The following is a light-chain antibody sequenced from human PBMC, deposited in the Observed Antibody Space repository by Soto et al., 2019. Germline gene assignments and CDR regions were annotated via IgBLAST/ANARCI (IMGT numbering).Light chain of an antibody. Sequence: IVVTQSASTLSVSPGERATLSCRASQSFXSQFAWYEEKPGQAPRFLIXDASTRATGIPARFSGSGSGKEFTLTISSLQSEDFSVYYCQQYNKWPTSTFGQGTRLDIK. J-gene: IGKJ5*01. CDR1: QSFXSQ. CDR2: DAS. V-gene: IGKV3-15*01. CDR3: QQYNKWPTST.